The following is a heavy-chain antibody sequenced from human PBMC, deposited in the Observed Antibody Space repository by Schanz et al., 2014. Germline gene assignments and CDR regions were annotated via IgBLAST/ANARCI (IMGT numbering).Heavy chain of an antibody. D-gene: IGHD5-18*01. CDR3: AKLDGYAYGSMGQEYFDY. Sequence: VQLVESGGGVVQPGRSLKLSCAASGFTFNDYAMHWVRQAPGKGLEWVALISYDGSNKHYADSVKGRFTISRDNSKKTLYVQMNSLRAEDTAVYYCAKLDGYAYGSMGQEYFDYWGQGTLVAVSS. V-gene: IGHV3-30*04. J-gene: IGHJ4*02. CDR1: GFTFNDYA. CDR2: ISYDGSNK.